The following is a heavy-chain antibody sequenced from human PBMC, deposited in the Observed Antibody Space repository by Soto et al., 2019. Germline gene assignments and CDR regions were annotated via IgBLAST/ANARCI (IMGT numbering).Heavy chain of an antibody. J-gene: IGHJ5*02. V-gene: IGHV1-69*01. Sequence: QGQLVQSGAEVKKPGSSVKVSCKASGGTFSTYAINWVRQAPGQGLAWMGGIIPIFGTANYAQTFQGRVTITADESTRTAYMELRSLRSADTAVYYCAADVAVTPGTRYPWDQGSMVTVSP. CDR2: IIPIFGTA. CDR1: GGTFSTYA. CDR3: AADVAVTPGTRYP. D-gene: IGHD3-10*01.